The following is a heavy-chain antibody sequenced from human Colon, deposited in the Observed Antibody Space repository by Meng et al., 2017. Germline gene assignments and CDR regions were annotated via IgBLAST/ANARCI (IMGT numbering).Heavy chain of an antibody. D-gene: IGHD5-18*01. CDR3: TREGRGYTYGSDN. J-gene: IGHJ4*02. V-gene: IGHV1-69*06. Sequence: SVKVSCKTSGGSFSTYTMSWVRQAPGQGLEWMGGIIPFSGTPNYAQKFQGRVTITADKSTSTTYMELSSLRSEDTAVYYCTREGRGYTYGSDNWGQGTLVTVSS. CDR1: GGSFSTYT. CDR2: IIPFSGTP.